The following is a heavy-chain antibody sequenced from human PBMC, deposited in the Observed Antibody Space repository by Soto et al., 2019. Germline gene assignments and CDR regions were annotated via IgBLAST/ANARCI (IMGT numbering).Heavy chain of an antibody. D-gene: IGHD6-6*01. V-gene: IGHV3-23*01. Sequence: PGGSLRLSCAASGFTFSSYAMTWVRQAPGKGLEWVSSIRGSGDSTYYADSVKGRSTISRDNSRDTLHLQMNNLRAEDTAVYYCAKEYTSSSLWGFFDYWAQRILVTVSS. CDR2: IRGSGDST. J-gene: IGHJ4*02. CDR3: AKEYTSSSLWGFFDY. CDR1: GFTFSSYA.